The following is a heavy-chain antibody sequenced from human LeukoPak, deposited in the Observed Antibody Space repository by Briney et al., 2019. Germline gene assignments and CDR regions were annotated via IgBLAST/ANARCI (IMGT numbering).Heavy chain of an antibody. V-gene: IGHV1-2*02. CDR1: GGTFSSYA. Sequence: ASVKVSCKASGGTFSSYAISWVRQAPGQGLEWMGWINPNSGGTNYAQKFQGRVTMTRDTSISTAYMELSRLRSDDTAVYYCARGVYSSGWTDFDYWGQGTLVTVSS. J-gene: IGHJ4*02. D-gene: IGHD6-19*01. CDR3: ARGVYSSGWTDFDY. CDR2: INPNSGGT.